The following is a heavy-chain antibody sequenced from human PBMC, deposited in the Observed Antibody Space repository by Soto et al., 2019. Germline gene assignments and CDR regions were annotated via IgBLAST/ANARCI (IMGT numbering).Heavy chain of an antibody. Sequence: GGSLRLSCAASGFTFSIYAMHWVRQAPGKGLEWVAIISFDGSDEYYADSVRGRFTISRDNSEKTVYLQMKSLGAEDTAVYYCAREMAAPSGFYYGMDVWGQGTTVTVSS. D-gene: IGHD6-6*01. CDR3: AREMAAPSGFYYGMDV. J-gene: IGHJ6*02. CDR2: ISFDGSDE. V-gene: IGHV3-30-3*01. CDR1: GFTFSIYA.